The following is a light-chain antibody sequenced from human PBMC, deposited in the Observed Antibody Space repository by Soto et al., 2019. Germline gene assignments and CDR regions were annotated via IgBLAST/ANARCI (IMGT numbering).Light chain of an antibody. Sequence: DIVMTQSPDSLAVSMGERATIKCKSSQSVLYSSNNKNYLAWYQQKPGQAPRLLIYGASTRATGIPARFSGSGSGTEFTLIISSLQSEDSAVYYCQQYNSWLWTFGQGTKVDI. CDR3: QQYNSWLWT. V-gene: IGKV4-1*01. J-gene: IGKJ1*01. CDR2: GAS. CDR1: QSVLYSSNNKNY.